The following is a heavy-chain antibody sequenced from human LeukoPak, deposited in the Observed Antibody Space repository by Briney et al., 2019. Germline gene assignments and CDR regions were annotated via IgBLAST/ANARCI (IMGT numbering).Heavy chain of an antibody. CDR3: ARDQAFSASGYGDLNDCWFDR. Sequence: GASVKVSCKASGGTFSSYAISWVRQAPGQGLEWMGGIIPIFGTANYAQKFQGRVTITADESTSTAYMELSSLRSEDTAVYYCARDQAFSASGYGDLNDCWFDRWGQGTLVTVSS. CDR2: IIPIFGTA. CDR1: GGTFSSYA. J-gene: IGHJ5*02. V-gene: IGHV1-69*13. D-gene: IGHD4-17*01.